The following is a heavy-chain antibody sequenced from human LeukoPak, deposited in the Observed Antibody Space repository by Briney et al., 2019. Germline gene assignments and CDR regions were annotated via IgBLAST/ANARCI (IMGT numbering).Heavy chain of an antibody. J-gene: IGHJ3*02. D-gene: IGHD3-22*01. V-gene: IGHV3-66*01. CDR2: IYSGGST. Sequence: GGSLRLSCAASGFTVSSNYMSWVRQAPGEGLEWVSVIYSGGSTYYADSVKGRFTISRDNSKNTLYLQMNSLRAEDTAVYYCARDGQGDYDIPDAFDIWGQGTMVTVSS. CDR3: ARDGQGDYDIPDAFDI. CDR1: GFTVSSNY.